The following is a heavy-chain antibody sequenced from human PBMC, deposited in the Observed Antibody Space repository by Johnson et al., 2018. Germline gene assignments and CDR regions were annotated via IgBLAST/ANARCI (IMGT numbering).Heavy chain of an antibody. CDR1: GFTFSSYS. Sequence: VQLVQSGGGLVKPGGSLRLSCAVSGFTFSSYSMNWVRQAPGKGLEWVSSISSGSSYIYYADSVKGRFTISRDNAKNSLYLQMNSLRAEDTAVYYCARDGGDFSYYYYYYMDVWGKGTTVTVSS. CDR3: ARDGGDFSYYYYYYMDV. J-gene: IGHJ6*03. V-gene: IGHV3-21*01. CDR2: ISSGSSYI. D-gene: IGHD2-21*02.